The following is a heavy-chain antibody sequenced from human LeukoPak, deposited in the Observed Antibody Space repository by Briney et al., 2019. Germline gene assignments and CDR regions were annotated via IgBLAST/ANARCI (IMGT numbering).Heavy chain of an antibody. CDR1: GYTFTGYY. Sequence: ASVKVSCKASGYTFTGYYMHWVRQAPGQGLEWMGRINPNSGGTNYAQKLQGRVTMTTDTSTSTAYMELRSLRSDDTAVYYCARAYDIAAAGTADYWGQGTLVTVSS. J-gene: IGHJ4*02. CDR2: INPNSGGT. D-gene: IGHD6-13*01. CDR3: ARAYDIAAAGTADY. V-gene: IGHV1-2*06.